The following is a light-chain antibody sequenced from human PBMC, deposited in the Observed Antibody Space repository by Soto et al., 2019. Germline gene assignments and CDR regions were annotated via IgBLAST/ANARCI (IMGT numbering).Light chain of an antibody. Sequence: SVLTQPPSASGSPGQSVTISCTGTKSDIGVYDFVSWYQHHPGKAPRLIIYEVVQRPSGVPDRFSGSKSGNTASLTVSGLQAAGEADYFCKSYAGSNTYVFGSGTKVTVL. J-gene: IGLJ1*01. CDR2: EVV. V-gene: IGLV2-8*01. CDR3: KSYAGSNTYV. CDR1: KSDIGVYDF.